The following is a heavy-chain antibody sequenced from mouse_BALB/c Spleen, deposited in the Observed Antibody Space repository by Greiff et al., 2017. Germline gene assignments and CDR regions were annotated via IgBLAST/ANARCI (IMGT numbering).Heavy chain of an antibody. D-gene: IGHD1-1*01. V-gene: IGHV2-6-7*01. CDR3: ARALITSYYAMDY. Sequence: VKLVESGPGLVAPSQSLSITCTVSGFSLTGYGVNWVRQPPGKGLEWLGMIWGDGSTDYTSALKSRLSISQDNSKSQVFLKMNSLQTDDTARYYCARALITSYYAMDYWGQGTSVTVSS. CDR1: GFSLTGYG. J-gene: IGHJ4*01. CDR2: IWGDGST.